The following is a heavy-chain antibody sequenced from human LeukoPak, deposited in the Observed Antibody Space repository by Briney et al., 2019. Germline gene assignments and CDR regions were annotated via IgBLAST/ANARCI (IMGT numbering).Heavy chain of an antibody. J-gene: IGHJ4*02. Sequence: GGSLRLSCAASGFTFSSYSMNWVRQAPGKGLEWVSSISSSSSYIYYADSVKGRFTISRDNAKNSLYLQMNSLRAKDTAVYYCARVSHGKYFDYWGQGTLVTVSS. V-gene: IGHV3-21*01. CDR3: ARVSHGKYFDY. CDR1: GFTFSSYS. CDR2: ISSSSSYI.